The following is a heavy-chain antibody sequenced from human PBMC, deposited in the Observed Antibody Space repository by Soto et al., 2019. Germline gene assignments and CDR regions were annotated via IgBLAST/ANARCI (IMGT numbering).Heavy chain of an antibody. D-gene: IGHD3-10*01. CDR2: ISYDGSNK. Sequence: PGGSLRLSCAASGFTFNTFGIHWVRQAPGKGLEWVAVISYDGSNKYYADSVKGRFTISRDNPKNTLYLQMDSLRAEDTAVYYCAKDRAYAFDIWGQGTMVTVSS. J-gene: IGHJ3*02. CDR1: GFTFNTFG. V-gene: IGHV3-30*18. CDR3: AKDRAYAFDI.